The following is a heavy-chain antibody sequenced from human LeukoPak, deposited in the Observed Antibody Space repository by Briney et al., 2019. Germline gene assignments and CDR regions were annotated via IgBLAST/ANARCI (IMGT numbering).Heavy chain of an antibody. CDR1: GYTFTSYY. CDR2: INPSGGST. D-gene: IGHD3-9*01. J-gene: IGHJ4*02. V-gene: IGHV1-46*03. Sequence: ASVKVSCKASGYTFTSYYMHWVRQAPGQGLVCMGIINPSGGSTSYAQKFQGRVTMTRDTSTSTVYMELSSLRSEDTAVYYCARDLSAGYDILTGYYTYYFDYWGQGTLVTVSS. CDR3: ARDLSAGYDILTGYYTYYFDY.